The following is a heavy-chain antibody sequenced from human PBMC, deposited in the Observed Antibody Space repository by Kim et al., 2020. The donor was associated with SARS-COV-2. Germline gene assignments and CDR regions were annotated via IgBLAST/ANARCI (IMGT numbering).Heavy chain of an antibody. J-gene: IGHJ4*02. Sequence: YLESMSGEFTISKDNAKNPLNLQMNSLRGEDTALYYCSKGGKEYWTRADSWGQGTLVTVSS. CDR3: SKGGKEYWTRADS. V-gene: IGHV3-23*01. D-gene: IGHD1-1*01.